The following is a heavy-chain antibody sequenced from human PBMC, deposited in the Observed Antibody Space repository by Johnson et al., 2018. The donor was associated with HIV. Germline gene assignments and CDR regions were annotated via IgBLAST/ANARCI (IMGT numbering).Heavy chain of an antibody. V-gene: IGHV3-30-3*01. Sequence: HVHLVESGGGVVQPGRSLRLSCAASGFTFSSYAMHWVRQAPGKGLEWVAVISYDGSNKYYADSVKGRFTISRDNSKNTLYLQMNSLRAEDTAVYYCARLGSSSWYGDDAFDIWGQGTMVTVSS. CDR2: ISYDGSNK. CDR1: GFTFSSYA. J-gene: IGHJ3*02. D-gene: IGHD6-13*01. CDR3: ARLGSSSWYGDDAFDI.